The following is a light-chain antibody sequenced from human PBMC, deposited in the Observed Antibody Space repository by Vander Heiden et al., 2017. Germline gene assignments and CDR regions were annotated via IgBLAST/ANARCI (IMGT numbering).Light chain of an antibody. Sequence: AIRMTQSPSSFSASTGDRVTLPCRASQGISSHLAWYQQKPGKAPKLLIYGESTWQRGVPSRFSGSGSVTECTGTISFLQSEDFATYYGQQYYSYPVTFGGGTKVEIK. V-gene: IGKV1-8*01. CDR2: GES. CDR1: QGISSH. CDR3: QQYYSYPVT. J-gene: IGKJ4*01.